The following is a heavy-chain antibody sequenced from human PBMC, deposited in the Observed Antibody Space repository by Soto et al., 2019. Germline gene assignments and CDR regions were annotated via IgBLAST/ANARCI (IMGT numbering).Heavy chain of an antibody. V-gene: IGHV4-31*03. CDR2: IYYSGST. D-gene: IGHD1-26*01. CDR1: GGSITTVGYL. J-gene: IGHJ6*04. CDR3: ASTPTLAHYVYYGMDV. Sequence: QVQLQESGPGLEKPSQTLSLTCSVSGGSITTVGYLWSWIRQHPGKGLEWIGSIYYSGSTYHNPSLQIRVSISVGTSATQFSLKLNSVTGADTAVYYCASTPTLAHYVYYGMDVWGWGTTVIVSS.